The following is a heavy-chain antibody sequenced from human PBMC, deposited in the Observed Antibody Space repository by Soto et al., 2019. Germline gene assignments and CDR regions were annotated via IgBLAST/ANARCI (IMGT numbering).Heavy chain of an antibody. CDR3: ARVGLRYCSSSSCLHYYYYYMDH. J-gene: IGHJ6*03. CDR1: GGTFSSYA. V-gene: IGHV1-8*02. D-gene: IGHD2-2*01. CDR2: MNPNSGNT. Sequence: ASVKVSCKASGGTFSSYAISWVRQAPGQGLEWMGWMNPNSGNTGYAQKFQGRVTMTRNTSISTAYMELSSLRSEDTAVYYCARVGLRYCSSSSCLHYYYYYMDHCGKGTTVTVSS.